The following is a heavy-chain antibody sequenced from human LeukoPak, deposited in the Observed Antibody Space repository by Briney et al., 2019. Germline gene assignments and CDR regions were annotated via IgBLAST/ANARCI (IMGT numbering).Heavy chain of an antibody. Sequence: GASVKVSCKAPGYTFIRYGISWVRQAPGQGLEGMGWISAYNGNTNYAQKFQGRVAMTTDTSTSTAYMELRSLRSDDTAVYYCARMILLLGDVLTVPPRGFDYWGQGTLVTVSS. V-gene: IGHV1-18*01. D-gene: IGHD3-9*01. CDR3: ARMILLLGDVLTVPPRGFDY. CDR2: ISAYNGNT. J-gene: IGHJ4*02. CDR1: GYTFIRYG.